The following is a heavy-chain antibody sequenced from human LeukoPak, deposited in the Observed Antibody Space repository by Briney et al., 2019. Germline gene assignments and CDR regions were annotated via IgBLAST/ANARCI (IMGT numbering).Heavy chain of an antibody. Sequence: GGSLRLSCAASGFTFSSYAMSWVRQAPGKGLEWVSAISGSGGSTYYADSVKGRFTISRDNSKNTLYLQMNSLRAEDTAVYYCAKTSPRSMVRNPDCDYWGQGTLVTVSS. CDR1: GFTFSSYA. CDR2: ISGSGGST. V-gene: IGHV3-23*01. CDR3: AKTSPRSMVRNPDCDY. D-gene: IGHD4/OR15-4a*01. J-gene: IGHJ4*02.